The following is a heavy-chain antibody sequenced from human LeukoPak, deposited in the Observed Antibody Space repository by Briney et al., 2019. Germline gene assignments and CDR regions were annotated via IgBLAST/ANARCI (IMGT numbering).Heavy chain of an antibody. Sequence: ASVKVSCKASGGTFSSYAISWVRQAPGQGLEWMGGIIPIFGTANYAQKFQGRVTITADESTSTAYMELSSLRSEDTAVYYCAGVRDIVVVPAAISRGDWFDPWGQGTLVTVSS. J-gene: IGHJ5*02. V-gene: IGHV1-69*13. CDR3: AGVRDIVVVPAAISRGDWFDP. D-gene: IGHD2-2*01. CDR2: IIPIFGTA. CDR1: GGTFSSYA.